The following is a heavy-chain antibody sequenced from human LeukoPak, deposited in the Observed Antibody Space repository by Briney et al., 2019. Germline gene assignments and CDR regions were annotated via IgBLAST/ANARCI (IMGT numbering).Heavy chain of an antibody. D-gene: IGHD3-3*01. J-gene: IGHJ3*02. CDR3: ARSVANFGVVIIRAFDI. CDR1: GGTFSSYA. V-gene: IGHV1-69*05. Sequence: PGASVKVSCKASGGTFSSYAISWVRQAPGQGLEWMGGIIPIFGTANYAQKFQGRVTITTDESTSTAYMELSSLRSEDTAVYYCARSVANFGVVIIRAFDIWGQGTMVTVSS. CDR2: IIPIFGTA.